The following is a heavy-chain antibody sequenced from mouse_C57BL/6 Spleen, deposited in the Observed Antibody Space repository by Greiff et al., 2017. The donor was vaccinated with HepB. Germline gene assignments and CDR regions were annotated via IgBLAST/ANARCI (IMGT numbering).Heavy chain of an antibody. Sequence: VQLQQPGAELVMPGASVKLSCKASGYTFTSYWMHWVKQRPGQGLEWIGEIDPSDSYTNYNQKLKGKSTLTVDKSYSTAYMQLSILTSEDSAVYYCARSPHWYFDVWGTGTTVTVSS. CDR2: IDPSDSYT. J-gene: IGHJ1*03. V-gene: IGHV1-69*01. CDR1: GYTFTSYW. CDR3: ARSPHWYFDV.